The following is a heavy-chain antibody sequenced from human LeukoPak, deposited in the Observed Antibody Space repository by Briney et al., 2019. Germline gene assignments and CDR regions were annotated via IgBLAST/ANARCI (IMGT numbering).Heavy chain of an antibody. D-gene: IGHD2-8*02. CDR3: ARDLVMDY. J-gene: IGHJ4*02. CDR1: GGSISSDGYY. Sequence: SETLSLTCTVSGGSISSDGYYWSWIRQHPGKGLEWLGYIYYGGSTYYNPSLKSRVTISVDTSKNQFSLKLSSVTAADTAVYYCARDLVMDYWDQGTLVTVSS. V-gene: IGHV4-31*03. CDR2: IYYGGST.